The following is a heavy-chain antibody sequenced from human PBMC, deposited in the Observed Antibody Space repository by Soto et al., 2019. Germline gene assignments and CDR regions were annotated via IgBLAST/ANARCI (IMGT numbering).Heavy chain of an antibody. Sequence: PSETLSLTCTVSGGSISSYYWSWIRQSPGKGLERIXYTYXXXTXNXTXPXXXXRTISVDTSNNQFSLKLSAWTAADTAVYYCARWVREIRLLGSFDYWGQGTLVTVSS. J-gene: IGHJ4*02. V-gene: IGHV4-59*01. CDR2: TYXXXTX. CDR1: GGSISSYY. CDR3: ARWVREIRLLGSFDY. D-gene: IGHD3-10*01.